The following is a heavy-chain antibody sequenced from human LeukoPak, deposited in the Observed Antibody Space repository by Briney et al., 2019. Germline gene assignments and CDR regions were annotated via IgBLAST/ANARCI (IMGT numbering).Heavy chain of an antibody. J-gene: IGHJ3*01. V-gene: IGHV5-51*01. CDR3: ARRDYFDSSGSATTFDL. CDR2: IYPGDPDT. Sequence: GESLKISCKGSGYSFTSYWIGWVRQMPGKGLEWMGIIYPGDPDTRYSPSFQGQVTISADKSISTASLQWSSLQASGTAMYYCARRDYFDSSGSATTFDLWGQGTMVTVSS. CDR1: GYSFTSYW. D-gene: IGHD3-22*01.